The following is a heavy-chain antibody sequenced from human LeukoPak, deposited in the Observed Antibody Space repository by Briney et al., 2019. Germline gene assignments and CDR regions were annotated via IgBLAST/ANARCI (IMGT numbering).Heavy chain of an antibody. Sequence: GGSLRLSCGASGFTFSSYGMSWVRQAPGKGLEWVSAISGSGGSTYYADSVKGRFTISRDNSKNTLYLQMNSLRAEDTAVYYCAKGRGLGYCSGGSCYSLAFDIWGQGTMVTVSS. D-gene: IGHD2-15*01. CDR3: AKGRGLGYCSGGSCYSLAFDI. J-gene: IGHJ3*02. CDR1: GFTFSSYG. CDR2: ISGSGGST. V-gene: IGHV3-23*01.